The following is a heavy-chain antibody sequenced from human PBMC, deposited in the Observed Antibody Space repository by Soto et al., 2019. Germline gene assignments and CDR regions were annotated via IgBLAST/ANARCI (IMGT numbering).Heavy chain of an antibody. CDR3: ARGAPTGSFLFDY. Sequence: EVQLVESGGGLVRPGGSLRLSCAASGFTFDSYDMHWVRQAAGKPLEWVSSIGTVGDTYYQDSVKGRFTFSRDNGKSSLSLQMHSLRVEATAIYFCARGAPTGSFLFDYWGQGILVAVSS. J-gene: IGHJ4*02. V-gene: IGHV3-13*01. CDR1: GFTFDSYD. D-gene: IGHD1-26*01. CDR2: IGTVGDT.